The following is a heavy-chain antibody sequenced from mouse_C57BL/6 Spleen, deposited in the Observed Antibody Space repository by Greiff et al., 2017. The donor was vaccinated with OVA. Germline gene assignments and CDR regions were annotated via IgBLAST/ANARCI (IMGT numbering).Heavy chain of an antibody. Sequence: EVKLQESGPGMVKPSQSLSLTCTVTGYSITSGYDWHWIRHFPGNKLEWMGYISYSGSTNYNPPLTSRISITHDTSKNHFFLKLNSVSTEDTAAYYCARGLDGYYGGRFDYGGQGTTLTVAS. CDR2: ISYSGST. J-gene: IGHJ2*01. D-gene: IGHD2-3*01. V-gene: IGHV3-1*01. CDR3: ARGLDGYYGGRFDY. CDR1: GYSITSGYD.